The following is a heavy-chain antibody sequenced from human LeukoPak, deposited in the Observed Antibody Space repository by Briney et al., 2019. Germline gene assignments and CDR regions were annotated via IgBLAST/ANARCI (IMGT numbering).Heavy chain of an antibody. V-gene: IGHV1-18*01. Sequence: GASVKVSCKASGYTFTSYGISWVRQAPGQGLEWMGWISAYNGHTNYAQKFQGRVTITTDESTSTAYMELSSLKSEDTAVYYCATGLRFPTLFDPWGQGTLVTVSS. J-gene: IGHJ5*02. CDR3: ATGLRFPTLFDP. D-gene: IGHD3-3*01. CDR2: ISAYNGHT. CDR1: GYTFTSYG.